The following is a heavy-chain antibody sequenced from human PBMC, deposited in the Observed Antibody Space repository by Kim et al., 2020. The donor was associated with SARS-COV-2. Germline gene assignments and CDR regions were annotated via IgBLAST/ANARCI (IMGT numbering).Heavy chain of an antibody. D-gene: IGHD2-8*01. V-gene: IGHV5-51*01. J-gene: IGHJ6*02. CDR2: IYPGDSDT. Sequence: GESLKISCKGSGYSFTSYWIGWVRQMPGKGLEWMGIIYPGDSDTRYSPSFQGQVTISADKSISTAYLQWSSLKASDTAMYYCARVYCSTCYGMDVWGQGTTVTVSS. CDR3: ARVYCSTCYGMDV. CDR1: GYSFTSYW.